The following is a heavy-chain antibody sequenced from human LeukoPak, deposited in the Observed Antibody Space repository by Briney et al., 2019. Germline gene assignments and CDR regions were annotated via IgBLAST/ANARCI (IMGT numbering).Heavy chain of an antibody. D-gene: IGHD6-6*01. CDR3: AKSGMEYSSSRRYYYYYMDV. CDR2: ISGSGGST. J-gene: IGHJ6*03. CDR1: GFTFSSYA. V-gene: IGHV3-23*01. Sequence: GGSLRLSCAASGFTFSSYAMSWVRQAPGTGLEWVSAISGSGGSTYYADSVKRRFAISRDNSKNTLYLQMNSLRAEDTAVYYCAKSGMEYSSSRRYYYYYMDVWGKGTTVTVSS.